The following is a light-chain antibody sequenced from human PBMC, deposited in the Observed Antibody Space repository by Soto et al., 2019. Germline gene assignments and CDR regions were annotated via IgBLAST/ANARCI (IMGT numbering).Light chain of an antibody. Sequence: EIVLTPSPGTLSLSPLEIATLSFSASQSVSSSYLAWYQQKPGQAPRLLIYGASSRATGIPDRFSGSGSGTDFTLTISRLEPEDFAVYYCQQYGSSTGTFGQGTKVDIK. J-gene: IGKJ1*01. CDR3: QQYGSSTGT. CDR2: GAS. V-gene: IGKV3-20*01. CDR1: QSVSSSY.